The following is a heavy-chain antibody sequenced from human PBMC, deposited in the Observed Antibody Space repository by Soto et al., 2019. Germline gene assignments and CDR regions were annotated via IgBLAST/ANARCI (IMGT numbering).Heavy chain of an antibody. CDR3: ARGFKRWLQSTFDY. CDR1: GGSFSGYY. J-gene: IGHJ4*02. Sequence: SETLSLTCAVYGGSFSGYYWSWIRQPPGKGLEWIGEINHSGSTNYNPSLKSRVTISVDTSKNQFSLKLSSVTAADTAVYYCARGFKRWLQSTFDYWGQGTLVTVSS. CDR2: INHSGST. D-gene: IGHD5-12*01. V-gene: IGHV4-34*01.